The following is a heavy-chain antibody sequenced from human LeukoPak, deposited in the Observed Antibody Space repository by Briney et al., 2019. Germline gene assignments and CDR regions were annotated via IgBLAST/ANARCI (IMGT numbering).Heavy chain of an antibody. J-gene: IGHJ4*02. CDR3: ARGGYDSSGVYYFDY. Sequence: GGSLRLSCVASGFTFSSYAMHWVRQAPGKGLEWVAVISYDGSNKYYADSVKGRFTISRDNSKNTLYLQMNSLRAEDTAVYYCARGGYDSSGVYYFDYWGQGTLVTVSS. CDR1: GFTFSSYA. D-gene: IGHD3-22*01. V-gene: IGHV3-30-3*01. CDR2: ISYDGSNK.